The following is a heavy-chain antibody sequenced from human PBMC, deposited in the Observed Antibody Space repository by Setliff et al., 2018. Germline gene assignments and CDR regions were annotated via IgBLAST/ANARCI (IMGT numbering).Heavy chain of an antibody. Sequence: LRLSCAASGFTFRSYAVSWVRQAPGKGLEWVSTISGGGSTTYYAGSVKGRFTISRYNSQNTLYLQMNSLRVEDTAVYYCAKGPQYCSGTNCYRPDYWGQGTLVTVSS. V-gene: IGHV3-23*01. CDR1: GFTFRSYA. CDR3: AKGPQYCSGTNCYRPDY. D-gene: IGHD2-15*01. CDR2: ISGGGSTT. J-gene: IGHJ4*02.